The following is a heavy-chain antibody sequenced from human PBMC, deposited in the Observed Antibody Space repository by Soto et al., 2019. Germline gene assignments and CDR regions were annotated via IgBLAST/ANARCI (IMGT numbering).Heavy chain of an antibody. J-gene: IGHJ3*02. CDR2: FDPEDGET. Sequence: ASVKVSCKVSGYTLTELSMHWVRQAPGKGLEWMGGFDPEDGETIYAQKFQGRVTMTEDTSTDTAYMELSSLRSEDTAVYYCATDVRAQGDPPENLDIWAQGTIVTVSS. CDR3: ATDVRAQGDPPENLDI. V-gene: IGHV1-24*01. CDR1: GYTLTELS.